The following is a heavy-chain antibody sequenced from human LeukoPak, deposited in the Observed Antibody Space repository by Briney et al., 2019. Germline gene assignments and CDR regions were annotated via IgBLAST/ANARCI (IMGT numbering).Heavy chain of an antibody. CDR1: GFTFSSYA. CDR3: ARRTTVTTTGDY. CDR2: ISYDGSNK. D-gene: IGHD4-17*01. Sequence: GGSLRLSCAASGFTFSSYAMHWVRQAPGKGGEWVAVISYDGSNKYYADSVKGRFTISRDNSKNTLYLQMNSLRAEDTAVYYCARRTTVTTTGDYWGQGTLVTVSS. J-gene: IGHJ4*02. V-gene: IGHV3-30-3*01.